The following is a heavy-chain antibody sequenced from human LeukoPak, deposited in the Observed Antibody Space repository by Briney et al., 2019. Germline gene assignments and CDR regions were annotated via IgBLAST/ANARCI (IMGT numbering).Heavy chain of an antibody. CDR3: AKDGDAFYYASGSYIPYAFDI. Sequence: SGRSLRLSCAASGFTFDDYAMHWVRQAPGKGLEWVSGISWNSGSIGYADSVKGRFTISRDNAKNSLYLQMNSLRAEDTALYYCAKDGDAFYYASGSYIPYAFDIWGQGTMVTVSS. V-gene: IGHV3-9*01. CDR2: ISWNSGSI. CDR1: GFTFDDYA. D-gene: IGHD3-10*01. J-gene: IGHJ3*02.